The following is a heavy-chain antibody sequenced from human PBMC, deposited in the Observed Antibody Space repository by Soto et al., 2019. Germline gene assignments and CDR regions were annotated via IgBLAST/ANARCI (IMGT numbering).Heavy chain of an antibody. V-gene: IGHV4-39*01. CDR3: ARRSSSSSWFDP. CDR2: IYYSGST. CDR1: VGSISSSSYY. D-gene: IGHD6-6*01. J-gene: IGHJ5*02. Sequence: NPSETLSLTCTVSVGSISSSSYYWGWIRQPPGKGLEWIGSIYYSGSTYYNPSLKSRVTISVDTSKNQFSLKLSSVTAADTAVYYCARRSSSSSWFDPWGQGTLVTVSS.